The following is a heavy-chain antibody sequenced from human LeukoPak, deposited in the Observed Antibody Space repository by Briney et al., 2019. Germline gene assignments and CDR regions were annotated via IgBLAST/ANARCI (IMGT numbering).Heavy chain of an antibody. D-gene: IGHD4-11*01. V-gene: IGHV4-39*01. Sequence: SETLSLTCSVSGGSISSSSYYWGWIRQPPGKGLEWIGSIYYSGSTYYNPSLKSRVTISVDTSKNQFSLKLSSVTAADTAVYYCVRQGYSNYFFDYWGQGTLVTVSS. CDR1: GGSISSSSYY. J-gene: IGHJ4*02. CDR2: IYYSGST. CDR3: VRQGYSNYFFDY.